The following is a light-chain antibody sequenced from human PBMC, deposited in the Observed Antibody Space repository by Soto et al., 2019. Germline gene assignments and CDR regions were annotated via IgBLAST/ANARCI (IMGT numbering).Light chain of an antibody. CDR3: QSYDNSLSVYV. CDR2: RNN. Sequence: QSVLTQPPSASGTPGQRVTISCSGSGSNIGSNYVYWYQQLPGTAPKLLIYRNNQRPSGVPDRFSGSKSGTSASLAITGLQAEDEADYYCQSYDNSLSVYVFGTGTKVTVL. J-gene: IGLJ1*01. CDR1: GSNIGSNY. V-gene: IGLV1-47*01.